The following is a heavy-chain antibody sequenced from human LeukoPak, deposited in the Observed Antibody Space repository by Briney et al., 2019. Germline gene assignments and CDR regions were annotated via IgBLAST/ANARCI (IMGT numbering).Heavy chain of an antibody. CDR1: GFTFSSYW. J-gene: IGHJ4*02. CDR3: ARDLRFGGAY. V-gene: IGHV3-48*04. D-gene: IGHD3-10*01. CDR2: ISSSSTI. Sequence: GGSLRLSCAASGFTFSSYWMSWVRQAPGKGLEWVSYISSSSTIYYADSVKGRFTISRDNAKNSLYLQMNSLRAEDTAVYYCARDLRFGGAYWGQGTLVTVSS.